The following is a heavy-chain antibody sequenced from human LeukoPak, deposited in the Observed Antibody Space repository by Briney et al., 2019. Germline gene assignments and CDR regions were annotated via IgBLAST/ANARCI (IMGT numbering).Heavy chain of an antibody. CDR2: ISGSGGST. J-gene: IGHJ4*02. V-gene: IGHV3-23*01. D-gene: IGHD3-9*01. CDR3: ANDYDILTGYYKSPTDFDY. Sequence: GGSLRLSCAASGFTFSSYAMSWVRQAPGKGLEWVSAISGSGGSTYYADSVKGRFTISRDNSKNTLYLQMNSLRAEDTAVYYCANDYDILTGYYKSPTDFDYWGQGTLVTVSS. CDR1: GFTFSSYA.